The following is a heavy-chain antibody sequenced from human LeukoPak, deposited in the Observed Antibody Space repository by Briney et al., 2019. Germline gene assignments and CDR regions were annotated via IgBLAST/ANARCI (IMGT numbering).Heavy chain of an antibody. V-gene: IGHV4-31*03. CDR1: GGPISRGCYY. J-gene: IGHJ6*02. CDR2: IYYSGST. CDR3: ARVGITIFGDRYYCYGMDV. D-gene: IGHD3-3*01. Sequence: SETLYLTCTVAGGPISRGCYYWSWIRHHPRKGLDGIGNIYYSGSTYYNPSLKSRVTISVDTSKTQFSLKLSSVTAADTAVYYWARVGITIFGDRYYCYGMDVWGQGTTVTVSS.